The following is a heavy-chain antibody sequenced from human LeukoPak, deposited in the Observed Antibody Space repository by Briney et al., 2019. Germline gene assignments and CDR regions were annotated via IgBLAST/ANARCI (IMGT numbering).Heavy chain of an antibody. CDR1: GGSFSGYY. CDR3: ARVIAARRPWRFDP. Sequence: PSETLSLTCAVYGGSFSGYYWSWIRQPPGKGLEWIGYIYYSGSTNYNPSLKSRVTISVDTSKNQFSLKLSSVTAADTAVYYCARVIAARRPWRFDPWGQGTLVTVSS. D-gene: IGHD6-6*01. J-gene: IGHJ5*02. CDR2: IYYSGST. V-gene: IGHV4-59*01.